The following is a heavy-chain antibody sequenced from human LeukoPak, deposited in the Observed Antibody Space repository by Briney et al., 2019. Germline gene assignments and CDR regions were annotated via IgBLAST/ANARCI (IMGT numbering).Heavy chain of an antibody. CDR3: ARERFAVTIAPNWLDP. Sequence: GSSVKVSCQDSGYSFTGYYMHWLRQAPGQGLEWMGWINPNSGGTHYAQKFQGRVTKTRDTPISPAYIEVSRLRSDDPSVYYCARERFAVTIAPNWLDPWGKGNLVTVS. J-gene: IGHJ5*02. V-gene: IGHV1-2*02. D-gene: IGHD3-3*01. CDR1: GYSFTGYY. CDR2: INPNSGGT.